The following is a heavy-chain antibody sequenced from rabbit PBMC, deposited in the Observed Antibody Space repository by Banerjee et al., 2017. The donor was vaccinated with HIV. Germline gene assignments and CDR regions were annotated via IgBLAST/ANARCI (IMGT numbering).Heavy chain of an antibody. Sequence: QEQLVESGGGLVQPGGSLKLSCKASGFDFSRYGVSWVRQAPGKGLEWIGYIDPIFGGTYYASWVNGRFSISRENTQNTLYLQLNSLTAADTATYFCVRGSGWGFGYFKFWGQGTLVTVS. CDR1: GFDFSRYG. D-gene: IGHD4-1*01. V-gene: IGHV1S47*01. J-gene: IGHJ4*01. CDR3: VRGSGWGFGYFKF. CDR2: IDPIFGGT.